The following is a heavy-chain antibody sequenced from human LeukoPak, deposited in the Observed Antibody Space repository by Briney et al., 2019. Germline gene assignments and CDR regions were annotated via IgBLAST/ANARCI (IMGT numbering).Heavy chain of an antibody. CDR3: AKDFSGSYLFDY. J-gene: IGHJ4*02. CDR1: GFTFSSYS. CDR2: ISSSSSYI. V-gene: IGHV3-21*04. Sequence: GGSLRLSCEASGFTFSSYSMNWVRQAPGKGLEWVSSISSSSSYIYYADSVKGRFTISRDNAKNTLYLQMNSLRAEDTAVYYCAKDFSGSYLFDYWGQGTLVTVSS. D-gene: IGHD1-26*01.